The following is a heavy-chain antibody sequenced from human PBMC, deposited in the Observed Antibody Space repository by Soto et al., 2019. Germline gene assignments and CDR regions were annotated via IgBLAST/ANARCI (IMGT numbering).Heavy chain of an antibody. V-gene: IGHV3-48*03. Sequence: PGSSLKLYCAASRFTFSTYEMIWVRQAPGKGLEWVSYISSSGNTVYYADSVKGRFTISRDNTRNSLYLQMNSLRDEDTALYYCVRYCSSTLCNGVATRTFDYWGQGTLVTVSS. CDR2: ISSSGNTV. D-gene: IGHD2-2*01. CDR3: VRYCSSTLCNGVATRTFDY. CDR1: RFTFSTYE. J-gene: IGHJ4*02.